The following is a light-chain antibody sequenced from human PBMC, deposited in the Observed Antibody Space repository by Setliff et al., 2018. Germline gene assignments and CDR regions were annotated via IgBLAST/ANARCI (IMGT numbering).Light chain of an antibody. Sequence: QSVLTQPASVSGSPGQSITISCTGTSSDIGGYKYVSWYQQYPGQAPKLLIYDVSNRPSGVSNRFSGSKSGNTASLTISGLQAEDEADYYCSSCTSRSTFVIFGGGTKVTVL. V-gene: IGLV2-14*03. J-gene: IGLJ2*01. CDR2: DVS. CDR1: SSDIGGYKY. CDR3: SSCTSRSTFVI.